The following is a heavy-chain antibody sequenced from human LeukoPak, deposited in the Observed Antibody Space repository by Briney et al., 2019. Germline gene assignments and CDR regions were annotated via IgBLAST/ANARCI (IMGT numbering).Heavy chain of an antibody. Sequence: ASVKVSCKASGYTFTGYYMHWVRQAPGQGLEWMGRINPNSGGTNYARKFQGRVTMTRDTSISTAYMELSWLRSDDTAVYYCARDLPVGYYYDSRGYYPYWYFDLWGRGTLVTVSS. J-gene: IGHJ2*01. CDR1: GYTFTGYY. CDR3: ARDLPVGYYYDSRGYYPYWYFDL. V-gene: IGHV1-2*06. CDR2: INPNSGGT. D-gene: IGHD3-22*01.